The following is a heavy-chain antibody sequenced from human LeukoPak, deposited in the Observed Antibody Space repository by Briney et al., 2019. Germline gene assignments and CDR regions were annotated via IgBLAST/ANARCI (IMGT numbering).Heavy chain of an antibody. V-gene: IGHV1-2*02. CDR1: GYTFTAYY. J-gene: IGHJ5*02. CDR2: INPNSGGT. CDR3: ARDSVAVAGGWFDP. Sequence: ASVKVSCRASGYTFTAYYMHWVRQAPGQGLEWMGWINPNSGGTNYAQKFQGRVTMTRDTSISTAYMELSRLRSDDTAVYYCARDSVAVAGGWFDPWGQGTLVTVSS. D-gene: IGHD6-19*01.